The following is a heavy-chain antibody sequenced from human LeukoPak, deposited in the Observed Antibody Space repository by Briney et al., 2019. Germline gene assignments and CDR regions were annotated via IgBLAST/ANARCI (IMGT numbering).Heavy chain of an antibody. CDR1: GGSFSGYY. CDR2: INHSGST. V-gene: IGHV4-34*01. J-gene: IGHJ5*02. Sequence: SETLSLTCAVYGGSFSGYYWSWIRQPPGKGLEWIGEINHSGSTNYNPSLKSRVTISVDTSKNQFSLKLSSVTAADTAVYYCARCFHWSLKWLGWFDPWGQGTLVTVSS. CDR3: ARCFHWSLKWLGWFDP. D-gene: IGHD3-22*01.